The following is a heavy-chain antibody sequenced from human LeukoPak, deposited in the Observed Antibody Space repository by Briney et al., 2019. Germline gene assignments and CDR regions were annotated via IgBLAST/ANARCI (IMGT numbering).Heavy chain of an antibody. D-gene: IGHD2-2*01. Sequence: SETLSLTCAVYGGSFSGYYWSWIRQPPGKGLEWIGEINHSGSTNYNPSLKNRVTISVDTSKNQFSLKLSSVTAADTAVYYCARDEESRGVVVPAAAFDYWGQGTLVTVSS. V-gene: IGHV4-34*01. CDR1: GGSFSGYY. J-gene: IGHJ4*02. CDR3: ARDEESRGVVVPAAAFDY. CDR2: INHSGST.